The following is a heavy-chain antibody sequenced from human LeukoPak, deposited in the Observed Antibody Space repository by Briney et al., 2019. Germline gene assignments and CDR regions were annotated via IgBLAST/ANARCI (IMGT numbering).Heavy chain of an antibody. CDR3: ARVGVAAADDAFDI. Sequence: DSVKGRFTISRDNAKTSLYLQMNSLRAEGTAVCYCARVGVAAADDAFDIWGQGTMVTVSS. J-gene: IGHJ3*02. V-gene: IGHV3-21*01. D-gene: IGHD6-13*01.